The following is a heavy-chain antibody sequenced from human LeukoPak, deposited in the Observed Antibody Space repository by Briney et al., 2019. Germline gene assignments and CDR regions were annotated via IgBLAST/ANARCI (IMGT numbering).Heavy chain of an antibody. CDR1: GFPFNTFW. D-gene: IGHD3-3*01. CDR3: AREDLEYYDFWSGYYMAAPFDY. J-gene: IGHJ4*02. CDR2: IKEDGGEK. V-gene: IGHV3-7*01. Sequence: GGSLRLSCAASGFPFNTFWMSWVRQAPGKGLEWVANIKEDGGEKYYVDSVKGRFTISRDNAKNSLYLQMNSLRAEDTAVYYCAREDLEYYDFWSGYYMAAPFDYWGQGTLVTVSS.